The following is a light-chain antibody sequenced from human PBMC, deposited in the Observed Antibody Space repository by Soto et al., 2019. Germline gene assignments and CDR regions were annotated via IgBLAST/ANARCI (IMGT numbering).Light chain of an antibody. CDR2: GAT. V-gene: IGKV1-12*01. J-gene: IGKJ5*01. CDR3: QQYNNWPPIT. CDR1: QGVSRW. Sequence: DIQMTQSPSSVSASVGDRVTITCRASQGVSRWLVWYQQKPGKAPKLLIYGATSLQTGVPSRFSGSGSGTDFTLTISSLQPEDFATYYCQQYNNWPPITFGQGTRLEIK.